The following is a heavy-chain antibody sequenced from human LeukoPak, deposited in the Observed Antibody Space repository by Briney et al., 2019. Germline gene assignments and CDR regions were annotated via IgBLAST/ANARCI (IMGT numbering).Heavy chain of an antibody. Sequence: GGSLRLSCAAFGFTFSSYGMHWVRQTPGKGLEWVAFIRHDGSYQQYADSVKGRFTVSRDNSKDMVYLQMNSLRTEDTAVYYRAKNRDSSDYPRDSDFWGQGTLVTVSS. V-gene: IGHV3-30*02. D-gene: IGHD3-22*01. CDR1: GFTFSSYG. CDR2: IRHDGSYQ. J-gene: IGHJ4*02. CDR3: AKNRDSSDYPRDSDF.